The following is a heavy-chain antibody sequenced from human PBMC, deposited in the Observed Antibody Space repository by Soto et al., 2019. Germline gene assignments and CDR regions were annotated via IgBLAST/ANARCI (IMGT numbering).Heavy chain of an antibody. V-gene: IGHV1-69*13. D-gene: IGHD6-6*01. CDR2: IIPIFGTA. CDR3: ARDRWYSSSSTYYYYGMDV. J-gene: IGHJ6*02. CDR1: GGTFSSYA. Sequence: SVKVSCKASGGTFSSYAISWVRQAPGQGLEWMGGIIPIFGTANYAQKFQGRVTITADESTSTAYMELSSLRSEDTAVYYCARDRWYSSSSTYYYYGMDVWGQGTTVTVSS.